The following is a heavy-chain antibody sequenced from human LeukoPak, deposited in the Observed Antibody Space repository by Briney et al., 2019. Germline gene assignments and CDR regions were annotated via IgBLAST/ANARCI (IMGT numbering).Heavy chain of an antibody. J-gene: IGHJ6*03. CDR1: GGSFSGYY. CDR2: IYYSGST. V-gene: IGHV4-59*01. CDR3: ARGGGISHYYYYMDV. Sequence: SETLSLTCAVYGGSFSGYYWSWIRQPPGKGLEWIGYIYYSGSTNYNPSLKSRVTISVDTSKNQFSLKLSSVTAVDTAVYYCARGGGISHYYYYMDVWGKGTTVTISS. D-gene: IGHD6-13*01.